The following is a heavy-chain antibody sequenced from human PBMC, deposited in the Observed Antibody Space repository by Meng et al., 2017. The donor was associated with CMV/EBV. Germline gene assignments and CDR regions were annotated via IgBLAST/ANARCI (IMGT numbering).Heavy chain of an antibody. J-gene: IGHJ6*02. CDR2: IYSSGST. CDR1: GFTVSSNY. V-gene: IGHV3-53*01. CDR3: ARLRTYYDFWSGYYRAYGMDV. D-gene: IGHD3-3*01. Sequence: GESLKISCAASGFTVSSNYMSWVRQATGKGLEWVSVIYSSGSTYYADSVKGRFTISRDNSKNTLYLQMNSLRAEDTAVYYCARLRTYYDFWSGYYRAYGMDVWGQGTTVTVSS.